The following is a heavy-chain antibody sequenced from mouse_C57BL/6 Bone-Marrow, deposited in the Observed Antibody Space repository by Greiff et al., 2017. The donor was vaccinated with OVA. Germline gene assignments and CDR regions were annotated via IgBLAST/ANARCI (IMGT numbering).Heavy chain of an antibody. D-gene: IGHD4-1*01. Sequence: QVQLQQSGAELVRPGTSVKLSCKASGYTFTSYWMHWVKQRPGQGLEWTGVIDPSDSYTNYNQKFKGKATLTVDTSSSTAYMQLSSLTSEDSAVYYCARYRDWGYYYAMDYWGLGTSVTVSS. V-gene: IGHV1-59*01. CDR2: IDPSDSYT. CDR3: ARYRDWGYYYAMDY. J-gene: IGHJ4*01. CDR1: GYTFTSYW.